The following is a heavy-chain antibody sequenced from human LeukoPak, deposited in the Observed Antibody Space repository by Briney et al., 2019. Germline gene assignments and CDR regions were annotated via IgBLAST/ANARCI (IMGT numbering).Heavy chain of an antibody. Sequence: HPGGSLRLSCAASGFTFSSYAMSWVRQAPGKGLEWVSAISGSGGSTYYADSVKGRLTISRDNSKNTLYLQMNSLRAEDTAVYYCAKDRTVGASYWYFDLWGRGTLVTVSS. V-gene: IGHV3-23*01. CDR2: ISGSGGST. CDR1: GFTFSSYA. J-gene: IGHJ2*01. CDR3: AKDRTVGASYWYFDL. D-gene: IGHD1-26*01.